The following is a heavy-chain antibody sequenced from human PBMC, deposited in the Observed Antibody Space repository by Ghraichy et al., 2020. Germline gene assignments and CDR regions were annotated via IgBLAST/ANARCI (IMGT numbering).Heavy chain of an antibody. Sequence: SETLSLTCTVSGGSINNYYWSWIRQPAGKGLEWIGRIYTIGSTNYNPSLKSRVTMSVDTSKNQFSLKLNSVTAADTAVYYCARDRSGWDGFDYWGQGTLVTVSS. CDR2: IYTIGST. CDR1: GGSINNYY. J-gene: IGHJ4*02. D-gene: IGHD6-19*01. CDR3: ARDRSGWDGFDY. V-gene: IGHV4-4*07.